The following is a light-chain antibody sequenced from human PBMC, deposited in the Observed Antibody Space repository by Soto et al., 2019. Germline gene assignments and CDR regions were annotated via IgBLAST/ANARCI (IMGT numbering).Light chain of an antibody. CDR1: QSISSR. CDR2: DAS. CDR3: QQYNSYSLT. V-gene: IGKV1-5*01. J-gene: IGKJ4*01. Sequence: DIQMTHSPSTLSASVGDRVTITCRASQSISSRLAWYQQKPGKAPKLLIYDASNLESGVPSRFSGSGSGTEFTLTISSLQPDDFASYYCQQYNSYSLTFGGGTKVEIK.